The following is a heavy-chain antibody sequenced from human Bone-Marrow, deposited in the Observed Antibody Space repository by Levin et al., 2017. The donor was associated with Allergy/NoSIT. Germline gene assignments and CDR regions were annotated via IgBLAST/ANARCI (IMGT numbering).Heavy chain of an antibody. CDR1: GFTFSSYA. CDR3: AKFIVVTPATMTYFDY. J-gene: IGHJ4*02. D-gene: IGHD2-2*01. Sequence: GGSLRLSCAASGFTFSSYAMGWVRQAPGKGLEWVSAISSSGGSAYYADSVKGRFTMSRDNSKNMLFLQMNSLRAEDTAVYYCAKFIVVTPATMTYFDYWGQGTLVTVSS. CDR2: ISSSGGSA. V-gene: IGHV3-23*01.